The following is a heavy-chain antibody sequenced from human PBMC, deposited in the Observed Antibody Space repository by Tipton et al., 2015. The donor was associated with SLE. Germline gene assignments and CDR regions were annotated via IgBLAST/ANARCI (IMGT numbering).Heavy chain of an antibody. CDR2: ILYTGST. CDR3: GRHRRSVNLPDGYFDL. V-gene: IGHV4-39*07. CDR1: SDSISSSSYY. J-gene: IGHJ2*01. Sequence: LRLSCTVSSDSISSSSYYRGWVRQPPGEGLEWIGSILYTGSTYYNPSLRSRITISLDTSKSQFSLKLSSVTAADTAVYYCGRHRRSVNLPDGYFDLWGRGTLVTVSS. D-gene: IGHD1-14*01.